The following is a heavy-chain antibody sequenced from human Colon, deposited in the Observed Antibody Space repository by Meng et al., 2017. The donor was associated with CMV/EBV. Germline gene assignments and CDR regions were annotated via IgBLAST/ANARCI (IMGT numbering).Heavy chain of an antibody. J-gene: IGHJ6*02. V-gene: IGHV3-9*01. Sequence: SLKISCAASGFTFSSYAMHWVRQVPGKGPEWVAGITWNSETIAYGDSVKGRFTVSRDNAKTALYLQMNSLRSEDTALYYCAKDVGANFFYGLDVWGQGTTVTVSS. D-gene: IGHD1-26*01. CDR2: ITWNSETI. CDR3: AKDVGANFFYGLDV. CDR1: GFTFSSYA.